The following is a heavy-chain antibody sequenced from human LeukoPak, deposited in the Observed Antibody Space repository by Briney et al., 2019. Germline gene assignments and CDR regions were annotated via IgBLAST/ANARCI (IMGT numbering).Heavy chain of an antibody. CDR1: GGTFSSYA. Sequence: SVKVSCKASGGTFSSYAISWVRQAPGQGLEWMGGIIPIFGTANYAQKFQGRVTITTDESTSTAYMELSSLRSDDTAVYYCARVRVAATREAFDYWGQGTLVTVSS. D-gene: IGHD2-15*01. CDR3: ARVRVAATREAFDY. CDR2: IIPIFGTA. V-gene: IGHV1-69*05. J-gene: IGHJ4*02.